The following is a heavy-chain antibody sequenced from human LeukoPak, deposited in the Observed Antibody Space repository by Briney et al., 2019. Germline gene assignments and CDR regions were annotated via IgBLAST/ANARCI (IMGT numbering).Heavy chain of an antibody. CDR3: AGYDSSGYYYTQADY. V-gene: IGHV3-48*04. J-gene: IGHJ4*02. CDR1: GFNYSSYT. Sequence: GGSLRLSCAASGFNYSSYTMNWVRQAPGMGLEWLSYISASRGITYYADSVKGRFTISRDNAKNSLYLQMNSLRAEDTAVYYCAGYDSSGYYYTQADYWGQGTLVTVSS. D-gene: IGHD3-22*01. CDR2: ISASRGIT.